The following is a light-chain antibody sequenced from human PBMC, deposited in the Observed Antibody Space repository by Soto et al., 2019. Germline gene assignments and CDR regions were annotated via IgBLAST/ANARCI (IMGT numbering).Light chain of an antibody. CDR3: QQSYSRPLT. J-gene: IGKJ1*01. V-gene: IGKV1-39*01. Sequence: DIQMTQSPSSLSASVGDRVTLTCRASQSISTYLNWYQQKPGKAPDLLIYTASSLESGVPSRFSGSGSGTDFTLTISSLQPEDFATYFCQQSYSRPLTFGQGTKVDIK. CDR2: TAS. CDR1: QSISTY.